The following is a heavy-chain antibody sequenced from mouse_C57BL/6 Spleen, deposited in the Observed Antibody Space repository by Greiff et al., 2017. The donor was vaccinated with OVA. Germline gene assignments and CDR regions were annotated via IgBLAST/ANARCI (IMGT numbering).Heavy chain of an antibody. J-gene: IGHJ3*01. CDR2: ISSGGDYI. CDR3: TRETNYYGNSSFAY. D-gene: IGHD1-1*01. V-gene: IGHV5-9-1*02. CDR1: GFTFSSYA. Sequence: EVKVVESGEGLVKPGGSLKLSCAASGFTFSSYAMSWVRQTPEKRLEWVAYISSGGDYIYYADTVKGRFTISRDNARNTRYLQMSSLKSEDTAMYYCTRETNYYGNSSFAYWGQGTLVTVSA.